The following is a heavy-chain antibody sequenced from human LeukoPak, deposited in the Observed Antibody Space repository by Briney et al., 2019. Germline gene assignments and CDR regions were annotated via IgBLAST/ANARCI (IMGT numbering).Heavy chain of an antibody. J-gene: IGHJ3*02. D-gene: IGHD3-9*01. CDR3: ARGEYDILTGYHDAFDI. V-gene: IGHV4-59*01. CDR2: IYYSGST. Sequence: SETLSLTCTVSGGSISSYYWSWIRQPPGKGREWIGYIYYSGSTNYNTSLKSRVTISVDTSKNQFSLKLSSVTAADTAVYYCARGEYDILTGYHDAFDIWGQGTMVTVSS. CDR1: GGSISSYY.